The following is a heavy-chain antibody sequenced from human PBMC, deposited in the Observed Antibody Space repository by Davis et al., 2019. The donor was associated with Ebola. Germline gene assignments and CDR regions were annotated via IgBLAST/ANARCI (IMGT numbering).Heavy chain of an antibody. CDR2: ISSSGGST. D-gene: IGHD3-10*01. CDR3: VKGSGSYFNYYGMDV. V-gene: IGHV3-64D*06. J-gene: IGHJ6*02. CDR1: GFTFSSYA. Sequence: SLILSCASSGFTFSSYAMHWVRQAPGHGLKYVSAISSSGGSTYYADSVKGRFTISRDSSKNTLHLQMSSLRAEDMGVYYCVKGSGSYFNYYGMDVWGQGTTVTVSS.